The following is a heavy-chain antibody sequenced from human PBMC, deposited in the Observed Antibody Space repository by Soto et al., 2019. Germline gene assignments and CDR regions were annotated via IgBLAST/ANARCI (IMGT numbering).Heavy chain of an antibody. CDR3: ARDCTWRLVAAAGTYYYYGMDV. CDR1: GFTFSSYS. D-gene: IGHD6-13*01. Sequence: GGSLRLSCAASGFTFSSYSMNWVRQAPGKGLEWVSSISSSSRYIYYADSVKGRFTISRDNAKNSLYLQMNSLRAEDTAVYYCARDCTWRLVAAAGTYYYYGMDVWGQGTTVTVSS. V-gene: IGHV3-21*01. J-gene: IGHJ6*02. CDR2: ISSSSRYI.